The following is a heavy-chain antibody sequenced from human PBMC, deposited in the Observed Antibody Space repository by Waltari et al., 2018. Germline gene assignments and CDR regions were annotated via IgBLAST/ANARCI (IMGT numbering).Heavy chain of an antibody. CDR3: AKDLDSSSWFLDF. J-gene: IGHJ4*02. D-gene: IGHD3-22*01. Sequence: EVQLVESGGGLVQPGGSLRLPCAASGFTFSSYWLHSVLQAPGKGVVWVSRINSDGSSTSYADSVKGRFTISRDNSKNTLYLQMNSLRAEDTAVYYCAKDLDSSSWFLDFWGQGTLVTVSS. CDR2: INSDGSST. CDR1: GFTFSSYW. V-gene: IGHV3-74*01.